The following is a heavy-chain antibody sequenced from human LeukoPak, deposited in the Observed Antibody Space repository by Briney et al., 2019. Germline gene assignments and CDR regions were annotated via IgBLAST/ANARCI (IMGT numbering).Heavy chain of an antibody. V-gene: IGHV3-74*01. D-gene: IGHD4-23*01. CDR3: ARGGGNRNGLFDS. CDR1: GLSLLSDW. J-gene: IGHJ4*02. CDR2: INSDGSST. Sequence: GGSLRLSWSSTGLSLLSDWMDWVRQAPGKGLVWVSRINSDGSSTSYADSVKGRFTISRDNAKNTLYLQMNSLRAEDTAVNNCARGGGNRNGLFDSLGQGTLVTVSS.